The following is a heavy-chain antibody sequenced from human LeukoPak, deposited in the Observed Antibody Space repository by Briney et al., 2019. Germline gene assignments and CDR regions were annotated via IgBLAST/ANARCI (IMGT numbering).Heavy chain of an antibody. CDR2: IYHSGST. CDR1: GYSISSGYY. D-gene: IGHD1-26*01. CDR3: ARHPPRISFLSWHRSYYFDY. V-gene: IGHV4-38-2*02. J-gene: IGHJ4*02. Sequence: PSETLSLTCTVSGYSISSGYYWGWIRQPPGKGLEWIGSIYHSGSTYYNPSLKSRVTISVDTSKNQFSLKLSSVTAADTAVYYCARHPPRISFLSWHRSYYFDYWGQGTLVTVSS.